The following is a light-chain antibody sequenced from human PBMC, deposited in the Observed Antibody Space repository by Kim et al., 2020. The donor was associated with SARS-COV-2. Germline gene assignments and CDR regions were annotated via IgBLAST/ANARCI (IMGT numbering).Light chain of an antibody. CDR1: NIGSKN. Sequence: VSVVQGQAARITCGGNNIGSKNVHWYQQKPGQATVLVIYRDSNRPSGIPERFSGSHSGNTATLTISRAQAGDEADYYCQVWDSSTVFGGGTELTVL. J-gene: IGLJ3*02. CDR3: QVWDSSTV. V-gene: IGLV3-9*01. CDR2: RDS.